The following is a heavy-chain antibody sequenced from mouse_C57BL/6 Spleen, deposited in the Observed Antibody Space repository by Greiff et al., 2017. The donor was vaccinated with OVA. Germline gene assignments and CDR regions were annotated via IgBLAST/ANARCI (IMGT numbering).Heavy chain of an antibody. CDR3: ARENPRGFDY. Sequence: VKLQESGAELVRPGASVKLSCKASGYTFTDYYINWVKQRPGQGLEWIARIYPGSGNTYYNEKFKGKATLTAEKSSSTAYMQLSSLTSEDSAVYFCARENPRGFDYWGQGTTLTVSS. CDR1: GYTFTDYY. V-gene: IGHV1-76*01. J-gene: IGHJ2*01. CDR2: IYPGSGNT.